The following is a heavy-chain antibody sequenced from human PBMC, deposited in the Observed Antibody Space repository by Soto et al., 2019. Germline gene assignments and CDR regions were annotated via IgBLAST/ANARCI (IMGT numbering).Heavy chain of an antibody. J-gene: IGHJ4*02. CDR3: AKVGYCSSTSCPQRPGNY. CDR1: GFTFSSYA. Sequence: PGGSLRLSCAASGFTFSSYAMSWVRQAPGKGLEWVSAISGSGGSTYYADSVKGRFTISRDNSKNTLYLQMNSLRAEDTAVYYCAKVGYCSSTSCPQRPGNYWGQGTLVTVSS. V-gene: IGHV3-23*01. CDR2: ISGSGGST. D-gene: IGHD2-2*01.